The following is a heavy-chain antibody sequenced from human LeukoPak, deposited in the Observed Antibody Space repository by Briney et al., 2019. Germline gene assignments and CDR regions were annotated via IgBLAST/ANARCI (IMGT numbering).Heavy chain of an antibody. V-gene: IGHV1-69*04. D-gene: IGHD5-12*01. Sequence: ASVKVSCKASGGTFSSYAISWVRQAPGQGLEWMGRIIPIFGIANYAQKFQGRVTITADKSTSTAYMELSSLRSEDTAVYYCASPGDYPPVERDHMDVWGQGTTVTVSS. CDR1: GGTFSSYA. CDR2: IIPIFGIA. J-gene: IGHJ6*02. CDR3: ASPGDYPPVERDHMDV.